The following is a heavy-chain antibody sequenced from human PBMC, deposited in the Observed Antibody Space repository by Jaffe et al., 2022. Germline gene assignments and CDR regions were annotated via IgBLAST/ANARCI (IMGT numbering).Heavy chain of an antibody. CDR1: GFSLSTSGMC. J-gene: IGHJ6*03. V-gene: IGHV2-70*20. D-gene: IGHD3-10*01. CDR3: ARIRKQPTRGVIFPESAYYYMDV. CDR2: IDWDDDK. Sequence: QVTLRESGPALVKPTQTLTLTCTFSGFSLSTSGMCVSWVRQPPGKALEWLALIDWDDDKYYSTSLKTRLTISKDTSKNQVVLTMTNMDPVDTATYYCARIRKQPTRGVIFPESAYYYMDVWGKGTTVTVSS.